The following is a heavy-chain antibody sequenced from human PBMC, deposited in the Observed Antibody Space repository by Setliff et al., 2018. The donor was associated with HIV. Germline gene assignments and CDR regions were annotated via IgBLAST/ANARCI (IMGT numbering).Heavy chain of an antibody. V-gene: IGHV4-34*01. CDR1: GGSFSGYY. CDR3: FLFYDDRSGFYWD. Sequence: PSETLSLTCTVYGGSFSGYYWTWIRQPPGKGLEFIGEMNHRGVIKYLSSLKSRVTMAVDTSKKQFSLKLKSVTAADTAVYYCFLFYDDRSGFYWDWVQGMPVTVSS. D-gene: IGHD3-22*01. J-gene: IGHJ4*02. CDR2: MNHRGVI.